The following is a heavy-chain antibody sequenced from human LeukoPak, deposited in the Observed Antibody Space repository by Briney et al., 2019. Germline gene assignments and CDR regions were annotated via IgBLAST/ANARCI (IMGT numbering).Heavy chain of an antibody. J-gene: IGHJ4*02. CDR1: GDSMNTFY. D-gene: IGHD4-23*01. CDR3: ARGYYGGNSAVSLSFDY. CDR2: IHSNGNT. Sequence: SETLSLTCSVFGDSMNTFYWTWIRQPPGKGLECVGYIHSNGNTDYNPSLKSRVTISVDTSNNYFSLKMNSVTAADTAVYYCARGYYGGNSAVSLSFDYWGQGTLVTVSS. V-gene: IGHV4-59*01.